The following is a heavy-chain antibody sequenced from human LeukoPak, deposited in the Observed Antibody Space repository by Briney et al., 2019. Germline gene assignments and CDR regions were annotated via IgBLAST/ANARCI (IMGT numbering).Heavy chain of an antibody. CDR3: GRDTYSGTYAGSGTGY. Sequence: KPSETLSLTCTVSGGSVSSGSYYWNWIRQPPGKGLEWIGYIYYSGSTNYNPSLKSRVTISLDMSMNQFSLKLTSVTAADTAIYYCGRDTYSGTYAGSGTGYWGLGTLVSVSS. J-gene: IGHJ4*02. CDR2: IYYSGST. V-gene: IGHV4-61*01. D-gene: IGHD1-26*01. CDR1: GGSVSSGSYY.